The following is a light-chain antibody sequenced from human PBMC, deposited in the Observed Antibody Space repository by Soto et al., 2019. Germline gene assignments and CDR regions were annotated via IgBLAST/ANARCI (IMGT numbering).Light chain of an antibody. CDR2: DAS. V-gene: IGKV3-11*01. Sequence: DIVLTPSPSTMSLYVGERAPLSCRASQSVSSYLAWYQQKPGQAPRLLIYDASNRATGIPARFSGSGSGTDFTLTISSLEPEDFAVYYCQQRSNWPLTFGGGTKVDIK. CDR1: QSVSSY. J-gene: IGKJ4*01. CDR3: QQRSNWPLT.